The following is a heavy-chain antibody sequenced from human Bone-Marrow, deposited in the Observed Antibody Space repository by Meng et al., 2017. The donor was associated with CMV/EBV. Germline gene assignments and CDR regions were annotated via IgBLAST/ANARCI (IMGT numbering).Heavy chain of an antibody. V-gene: IGHV1-18*04. D-gene: IGHD3-22*01. Sequence: ASVKVSCKASGYTFTGYYMHWVRQAPGQGLEWMGWISADNGNTNYAQKLQGRVTMTTDTSTSTAYMELRSLRSDDTAVYYCARDVGSGYYGVFNWFDPWGQGTLVTVSS. CDR2: ISADNGNT. CDR1: GYTFTGYY. CDR3: ARDVGSGYYGVFNWFDP. J-gene: IGHJ5*02.